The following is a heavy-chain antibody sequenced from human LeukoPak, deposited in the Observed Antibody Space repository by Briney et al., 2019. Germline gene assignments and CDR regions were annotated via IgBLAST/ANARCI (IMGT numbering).Heavy chain of an antibody. D-gene: IGHD2-21*02. CDR2: ISYDGSNK. CDR3: VVVTAIHLPFDY. V-gene: IGHV3-30-3*01. Sequence: GGSLRLSCAASGFTFSSYAMHWVRQAPGKGLEWVAVISYDGSNKYYADSVKGRFTISRDNSKNTLYLQMNSLRAEDTAVYYCVVVTAIHLPFDYWGQGTLVTVSS. CDR1: GFTFSSYA. J-gene: IGHJ4*02.